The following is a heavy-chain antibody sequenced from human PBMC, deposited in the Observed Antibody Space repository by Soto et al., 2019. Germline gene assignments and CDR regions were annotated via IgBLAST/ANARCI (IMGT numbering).Heavy chain of an antibody. CDR2: TKQDGSEK. CDR3: ARDPPTEPFYYDYYGMDV. J-gene: IGHJ6*02. CDR1: GFTFSSYW. V-gene: IGHV3-7*01. Sequence: PGGSLRLSCVASGFTFSSYWMSWVRQAPGKGLEWVANTKQDGSEKFYADSVKGRFTISRDNVKKSLFLQLNSLRAEDTAVYYCARDPPTEPFYYDYYGMDVWGQGTTVTVSS. D-gene: IGHD4-4*01.